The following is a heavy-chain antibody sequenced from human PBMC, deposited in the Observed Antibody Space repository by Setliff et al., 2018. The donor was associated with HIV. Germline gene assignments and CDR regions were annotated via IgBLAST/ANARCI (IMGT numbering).Heavy chain of an antibody. CDR3: VRDRMEYSVGYYFDS. V-gene: IGHV3-20*04. J-gene: IGHJ4*02. CDR2: INWSGSTT. D-gene: IGHD4-4*01. Sequence: AGGSLRLSCVVSGFTFDDYGMSWVRQTPGAGLEWLSDINWSGSTTGYADSVKGRFTISRDNAKNTVYLQINSLRVEDTALYYCVRDRMEYSVGYYFDSWGQGTLVTVSS. CDR1: GFTFDDYG.